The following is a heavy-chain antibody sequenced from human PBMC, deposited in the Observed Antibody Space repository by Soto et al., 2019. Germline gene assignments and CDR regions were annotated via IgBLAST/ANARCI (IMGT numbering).Heavy chain of an antibody. D-gene: IGHD2-2*02. V-gene: IGHV1-69*06. CDR2: IIPIFGTA. Sequence: QVQLVQSGAEVKKPGSSVKVSCKASGGTFSSYAISWVRQAPGQGLEWMGGIIPIFGTANYAQKFQGRVTITADKSTSTAYMELSSLISEDTAVYYCARAHCSSTSCYTPYYYYGMDVWGQGTTVTVSS. CDR1: GGTFSSYA. J-gene: IGHJ6*02. CDR3: ARAHCSSTSCYTPYYYYGMDV.